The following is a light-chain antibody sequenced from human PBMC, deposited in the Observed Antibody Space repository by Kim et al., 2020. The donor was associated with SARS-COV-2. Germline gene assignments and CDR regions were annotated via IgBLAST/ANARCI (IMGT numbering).Light chain of an antibody. CDR3: QRYNSAELT. J-gene: IGKJ4*01. CDR1: QDIAKF. V-gene: IGKV1-27*01. Sequence: ASVGDRVTISCRASQDIAKFLAWYQQRPGKAPKLLIYAASTLQSGVPSRFSASRSGTDFTLTISGLQPEDVASYYCQRYNSAELTFGGGTKVDIK. CDR2: AAS.